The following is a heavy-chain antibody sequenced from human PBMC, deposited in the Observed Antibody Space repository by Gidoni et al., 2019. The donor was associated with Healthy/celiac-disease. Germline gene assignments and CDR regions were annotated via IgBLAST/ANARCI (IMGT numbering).Heavy chain of an antibody. V-gene: IGHV3-11*06. CDR2: ISSSSSYT. CDR3: ARDGRRNYDILTGYIKVLDY. CDR1: EFPFSDYY. Sequence: QVQLVASGGGLVKPGGSPRLSCEASEFPFSDYYMSWIRQAPGKGLEWVSYISSSSSYTNYADSVKGRFTISRDNAKNTRYLQMNSLRAEDTAVYYCARDGRRNYDILTGYIKVLDYWGQGTLVTVSS. D-gene: IGHD3-9*01. J-gene: IGHJ4*02.